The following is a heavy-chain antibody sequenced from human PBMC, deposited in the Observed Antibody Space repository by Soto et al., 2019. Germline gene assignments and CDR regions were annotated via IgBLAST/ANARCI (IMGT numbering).Heavy chain of an antibody. Sequence: GGSLRLSCAASGFTFSSYSMNWVRQAPGKGLEWVSSISSSSSYIYYADSVKGRFTISRDNAKNSLYLQMNSLRAEDTAVYYCARVSGWLKEGVDYWGQGTLVTVSS. D-gene: IGHD6-19*01. CDR3: ARVSGWLKEGVDY. J-gene: IGHJ4*02. CDR1: GFTFSSYS. CDR2: ISSSSSYI. V-gene: IGHV3-21*01.